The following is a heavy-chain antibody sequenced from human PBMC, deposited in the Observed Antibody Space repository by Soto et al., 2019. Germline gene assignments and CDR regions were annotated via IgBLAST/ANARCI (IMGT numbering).Heavy chain of an antibody. CDR2: INIDGSGT. CDR1: GFTFSNYW. D-gene: IGHD4-17*01. J-gene: IGHJ6*02. CDR3: ARGSYAPHV. Sequence: PVGSLRLSCAASGFTFSNYWMHWVRQAPGKGLVWVSRINIDGSGTTYADSVKGRFTISRDNAKNTVFLEMKNLRAEDTAVYYCARGSYAPHVWGQGTTVTVSS. V-gene: IGHV3-74*03.